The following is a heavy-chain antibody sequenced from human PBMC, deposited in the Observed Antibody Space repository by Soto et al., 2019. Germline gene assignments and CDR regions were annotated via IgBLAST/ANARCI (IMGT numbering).Heavy chain of an antibody. CDR3: AKDWGRYCSGSTCYLFDR. CDR1: GGSFSGYH. J-gene: IGHJ4*02. V-gene: IGHV4-34*01. Sequence: SETLSLTCAVYGGSFSGYHWSWIRQPPGKGLEWIGEINHSGSTNYNPSLKSRVTISVDTSKNQFSLQMSSLRAEDTAVYYCAKDWGRYCSGSTCYLFDRWGQGTLVAVS. CDR2: INHSGST. D-gene: IGHD2-15*01.